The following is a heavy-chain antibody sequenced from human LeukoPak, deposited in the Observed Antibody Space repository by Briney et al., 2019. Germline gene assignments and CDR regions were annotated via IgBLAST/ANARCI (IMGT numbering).Heavy chain of an antibody. CDR2: FDPEDGET. V-gene: IGHV1-24*01. D-gene: IGHD3-22*01. CDR1: GYTLTELS. CDR3: ATRWQSSGYYYGGEGAFDI. J-gene: IGHJ3*02. Sequence: ASVKVSFKVSGYTLTELSMHWVRQAPGKGLEWMGGFDPEDGETIYAQKFQGRVTMTEDTSTDTAYMELSSLRSEDTAVYYCATRWQSSGYYYGGEGAFDIWGQGTMVTASS.